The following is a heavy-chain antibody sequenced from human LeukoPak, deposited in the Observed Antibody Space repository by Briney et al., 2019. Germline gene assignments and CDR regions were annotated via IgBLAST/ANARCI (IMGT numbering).Heavy chain of an antibody. V-gene: IGHV4-30-4*01. CDR1: GGSISSGDYY. Sequence: SETLSLTCTVSGGSISSGDYYWSCILQPPGKGLEWIGYIYYSGSTYYNPSLKSRVTISVDTSKNQFSLKLSSVTAADTAVYYCAGHSGSKYYFDYWGQGTLVTVSS. D-gene: IGHD3-10*01. J-gene: IGHJ4*02. CDR2: IYYSGST. CDR3: AGHSGSKYYFDY.